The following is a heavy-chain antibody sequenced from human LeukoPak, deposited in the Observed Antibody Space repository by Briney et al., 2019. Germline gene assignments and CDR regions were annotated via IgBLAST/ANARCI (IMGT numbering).Heavy chain of an antibody. D-gene: IGHD5-18*01. CDR1: GGSISSYY. Sequence: SETLSLTCTVSGGSISSYYWSWIRQSPGKGLEWIGYIYYDGSTNYNPSLKSRVTISVDTSKNQFSLKLSSVTAADTAVYYCARTPQYSYGHNLFDYWGQGTLVTVSS. J-gene: IGHJ4*02. V-gene: IGHV4-59*01. CDR2: IYYDGST. CDR3: ARTPQYSYGHNLFDY.